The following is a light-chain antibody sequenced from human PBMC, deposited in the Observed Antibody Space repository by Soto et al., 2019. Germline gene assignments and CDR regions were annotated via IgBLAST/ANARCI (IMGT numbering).Light chain of an antibody. CDR1: QSVSSSN. CDR2: GAS. V-gene: IGKV3-20*01. CDR3: QQYGSSPWT. Sequence: EIVLTQSPGTLSLSQGERATLSCRASQSVSSSNLAWYQQKPGQAPRPLIYGASSRAIGIPDRFSGSGSGTDFTLTISRLEPEDFAVYYCQQYGSSPWTFGQGTKVDIK. J-gene: IGKJ1*01.